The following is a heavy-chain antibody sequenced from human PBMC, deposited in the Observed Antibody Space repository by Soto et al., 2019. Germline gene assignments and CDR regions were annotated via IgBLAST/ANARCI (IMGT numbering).Heavy chain of an antibody. J-gene: IGHJ5*02. CDR1: GGTFSTYT. Sequence: QVQLVQSGTEVKNPGSSVKVSCKASGGTFSTYTMTWVRQAPGQGLEWMGGIIPLFGTANYAQQFKGSVPITADESTIAVYMELRSLRSEDTSVYYWAMSQDSSGYWNNCFDPWGQGKLVTVSS. V-gene: IGHV1-69*01. D-gene: IGHD3-22*01. CDR2: IIPLFGTA. CDR3: AMSQDSSGYWNNCFDP.